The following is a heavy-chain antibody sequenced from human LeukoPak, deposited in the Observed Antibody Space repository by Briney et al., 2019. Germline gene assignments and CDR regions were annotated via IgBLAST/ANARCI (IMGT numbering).Heavy chain of an antibody. J-gene: IGHJ4*02. CDR2: IYTSGST. V-gene: IGHV4-61*02. D-gene: IGHD4-11*01. Sequence: SETLSLTCTVSGGSISSGSYYWSWIRQPAGKGLEWIGRIYTSGSTNYNPSLKSRVTISVDTSKNQFSLKLSSVTAADTAVYYCASYSRGGRFDYWGQGTLVTVSS. CDR3: ASYSRGGRFDY. CDR1: GGSISSGSYY.